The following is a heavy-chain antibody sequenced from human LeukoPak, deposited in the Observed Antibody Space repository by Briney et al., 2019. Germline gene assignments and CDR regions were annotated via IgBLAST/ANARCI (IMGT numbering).Heavy chain of an antibody. V-gene: IGHV3-49*03. CDR2: IRSRSFGGTP. J-gene: IGHJ4*02. CDR3: TKSYYDSSGYPVD. CDR1: GFSFGDYA. Sequence: GRSLRLSCTASGFSFGDYALSWFRQAPGKGLEWVGFIRSRSFGGTPEYAASVKGRFTFSREDSKSVAYLQMNSLKTEDTAIYYCTKSYYDSSGYPVDWGQGTLVTVSS. D-gene: IGHD3-22*01.